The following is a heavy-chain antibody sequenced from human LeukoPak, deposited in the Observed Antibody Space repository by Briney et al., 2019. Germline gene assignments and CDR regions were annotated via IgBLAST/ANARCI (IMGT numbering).Heavy chain of an antibody. CDR2: ISPSGTTM. CDR1: GFTFSDYY. J-gene: IGHJ4*02. D-gene: IGHD1-1*01. V-gene: IGHV3-11*01. CDR3: ARYKGLGD. Sequence: GGSLRLSCAASGFTFSDYYMSWIRQAPGKGLEWVSYISPSGTTMFYADSVKGRFTISRNNAKSSLSLQMNSLRAEDSAVYYCARYKGLGDWGQGTLVTVSS.